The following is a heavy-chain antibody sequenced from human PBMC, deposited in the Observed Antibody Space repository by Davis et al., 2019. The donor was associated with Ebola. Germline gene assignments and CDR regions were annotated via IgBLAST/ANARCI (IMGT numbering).Heavy chain of an antibody. V-gene: IGHV5-51*01. D-gene: IGHD2-21*01. CDR1: GYSFATYY. CDR3: ARFGDSGAYYQH. Sequence: TVSCKASGYSFATYYIGWVRQLPGKGLEWMVIIKPDDSDTTYSPSFRGQVTISVDKSINTAYLQWGSLRASDTATYYCARFGDSGAYYQHWGQGTPVTVSS. CDR2: IKPDDSDT. J-gene: IGHJ1*01.